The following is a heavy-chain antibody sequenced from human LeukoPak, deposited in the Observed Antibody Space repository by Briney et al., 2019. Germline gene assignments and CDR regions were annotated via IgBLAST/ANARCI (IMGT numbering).Heavy chain of an antibody. V-gene: IGHV3-30-3*01. J-gene: IGHJ4*02. Sequence: GSLRLSCAASGFTFSSYAMHWVRQAPGKGLEWVAVISYDGSNKYYADSVKGRFTISRDNAKNSLYLQMNSLRAEDTAVYYCASPCSGGTCLDYWGQGTLVTVSS. CDR1: GFTFSSYA. CDR3: ASPCSGGTCLDY. CDR2: ISYDGSNK. D-gene: IGHD2-15*01.